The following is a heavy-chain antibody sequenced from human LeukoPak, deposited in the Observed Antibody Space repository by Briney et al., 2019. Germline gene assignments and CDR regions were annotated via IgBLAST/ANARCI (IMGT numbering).Heavy chain of an antibody. Sequence: ASVKVSCKTSGYTFTNYGISWVRQAPGQGLEWMGWISAYNGNTNYTQNLQGRVTMTRDTSTNTVDMELSSLRSEDTAVFYCARGDDSRAYPDYWGQGTLVTVSS. CDR1: GYTFTNYG. V-gene: IGHV1-18*01. CDR2: ISAYNGNT. J-gene: IGHJ4*02. CDR3: ARGDDSRAYPDY. D-gene: IGHD3-22*01.